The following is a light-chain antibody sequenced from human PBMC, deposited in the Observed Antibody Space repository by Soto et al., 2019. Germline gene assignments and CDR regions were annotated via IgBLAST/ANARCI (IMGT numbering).Light chain of an antibody. CDR2: GAS. Sequence: EIVLTQSPGTLSLSPGERATLSCRASQSVSSIYLAWYQQKPGQAPRLLIYGASSRATGIPDRFSGSGSGTDFTLTIRRLEPEDFAVYYCQQYGSSPPYTFGQGTKLEIK. CDR3: QQYGSSPPYT. V-gene: IGKV3-20*01. J-gene: IGKJ2*01. CDR1: QSVSSIY.